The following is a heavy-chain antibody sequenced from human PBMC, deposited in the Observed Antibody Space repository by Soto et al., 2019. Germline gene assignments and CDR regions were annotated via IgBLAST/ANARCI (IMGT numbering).Heavy chain of an antibody. Sequence: SLRLSCAASGFTFSSYAMSWVRQAPGKGLEWVSAISGSGGSTYYADSVKGRFTISRDNSKNTLYLQMNSLRAEDTAVYYCAKGVFTIFGVVIIPTFDYWGQGTLVTVSS. CDR1: GFTFSSYA. CDR2: ISGSGGST. CDR3: AKGVFTIFGVVIIPTFDY. D-gene: IGHD3-3*01. J-gene: IGHJ4*02. V-gene: IGHV3-23*01.